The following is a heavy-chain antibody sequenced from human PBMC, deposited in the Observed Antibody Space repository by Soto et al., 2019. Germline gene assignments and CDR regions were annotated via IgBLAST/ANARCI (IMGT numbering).Heavy chain of an antibody. J-gene: IGHJ4*02. Sequence: SDTLSLTCAVYGDSFGGYIWTWIRQTPGKGLQWIGQINHSGSASYNPSLKSRVTVSVHTSNSQFSLELSSVTAADTAVYYCARGLITGSHYSGGWYYFDSWGQGTQVT. CDR3: ARGLITGSHYSGGWYYFDS. CDR2: INHSGSA. CDR1: GDSFGGYI. D-gene: IGHD6-19*01. V-gene: IGHV4-34*01.